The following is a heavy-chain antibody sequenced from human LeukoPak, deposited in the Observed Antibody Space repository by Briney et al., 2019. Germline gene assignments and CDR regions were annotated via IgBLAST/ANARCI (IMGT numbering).Heavy chain of an antibody. V-gene: IGHV4-39*07. CDR3: ARLFGVVRSLDP. Sequence: SETLSLTCTVSGGSISSSSYYWAWIRKPPGKGLEWIGSIHYSGSTYYNPSLQSRVTISIDTSKNQFSLKLRFVTAADTAVYYCARLFGVVRSLDPWGQGTLVTVSS. CDR1: GGSISSSSYY. CDR2: IHYSGST. J-gene: IGHJ5*02. D-gene: IGHD3-3*01.